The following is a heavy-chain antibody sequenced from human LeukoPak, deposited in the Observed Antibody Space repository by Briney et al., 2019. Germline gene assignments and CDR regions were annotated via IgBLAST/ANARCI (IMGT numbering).Heavy chain of an antibody. V-gene: IGHV1-2*02. D-gene: IGHD1-1*01. J-gene: IGHJ3*02. CDR2: ISPNTGGT. Sequence: ASVKVSCKASGYTFTGYYMHWVRQAPGRGLEYMGWISPNTGGTNYAQKFQGRVTMTRDTSIRTAYMELSRLRSDDTAVYYCARVYNWKGIYHAFDIWGQGTRVTFSS. CDR3: ARVYNWKGIYHAFDI. CDR1: GYTFTGYY.